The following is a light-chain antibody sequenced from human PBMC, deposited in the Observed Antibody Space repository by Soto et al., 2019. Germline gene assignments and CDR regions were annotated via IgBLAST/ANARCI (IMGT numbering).Light chain of an antibody. CDR2: EVT. Sequence: QSALTQPASVSGSPGQSITISCTGTSSDVGGYNYVSWYQQHPGKAPKLIIYEVTNRPSGVSNRFSGSKSGNTASLTISGLQAEDGADYYCSSYTGSSTLVFGGGTQLTVL. V-gene: IGLV2-14*01. J-gene: IGLJ3*02. CDR1: SSDVGGYNY. CDR3: SSYTGSSTLV.